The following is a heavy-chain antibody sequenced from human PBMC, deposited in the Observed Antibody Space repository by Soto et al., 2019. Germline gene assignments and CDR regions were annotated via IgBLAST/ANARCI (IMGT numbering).Heavy chain of an antibody. CDR1: GFTFSSYS. Sequence: EVQLVESGGGLVKPGGSLRLSCAASGFTFSSYSMNWVRQAPGKGLEWVSSISSSSSYIYYADSVKGRFTISRDNAKNSLYLQMNSLRAEDTAVYYCARRLPYYYYYYMDVWGKGTTVTVSS. V-gene: IGHV3-21*01. CDR2: ISSSSSYI. J-gene: IGHJ6*03. CDR3: ARRLPYYYYYYMDV. D-gene: IGHD2-2*02.